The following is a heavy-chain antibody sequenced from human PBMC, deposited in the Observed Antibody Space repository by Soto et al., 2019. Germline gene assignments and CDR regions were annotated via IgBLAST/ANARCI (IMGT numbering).Heavy chain of an antibody. Sequence: QVQLQESGPRLVKPSETLSLTCTVSDDFISSYYWNWIRQPAGKGLEWIVRVSTSGATNYNPSLESRVTMSVDTSKKQFSLNLTSVTAADTAVYFCARADYEILTGSYAMDVWGQGTTVTVSS. CDR1: DDFISSYY. D-gene: IGHD3-9*01. CDR2: VSTSGAT. V-gene: IGHV4-4*07. CDR3: ARADYEILTGSYAMDV. J-gene: IGHJ6*02.